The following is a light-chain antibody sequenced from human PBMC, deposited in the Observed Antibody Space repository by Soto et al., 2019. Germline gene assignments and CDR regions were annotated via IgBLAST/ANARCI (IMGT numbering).Light chain of an antibody. CDR3: CAYCNIDTPLSV. Sequence: QSVLTQPASVSGSPGQSITISCTGTSSDIGAVNFVSWYQHHPGKAPKLMIYEVSNRPSGVSNRFSGSKSGNTASLTISGVQAEDEDDYYCCAYCNIDTPLSVFGTGTKLTVL. J-gene: IGLJ1*01. CDR2: EVS. V-gene: IGLV2-14*01. CDR1: SSDIGAVNF.